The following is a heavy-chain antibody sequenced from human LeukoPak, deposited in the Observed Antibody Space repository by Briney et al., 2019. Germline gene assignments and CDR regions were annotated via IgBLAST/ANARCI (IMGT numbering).Heavy chain of an antibody. J-gene: IGHJ6*03. CDR1: GFTFSSYS. CDR2: ISSSSSYI. CDR3: ARDDGDYGDYDYYMDV. D-gene: IGHD4-17*01. Sequence: GGSLRLSCAASGFTFSSYSMNWVRQAPGKGLEWVSSISSSSSYIYYADSVKGRFTISRDNAKNSLYLQMNSLRAEDTAVYYCARDDGDYGDYDYYMDVWGKGTTVTVSS. V-gene: IGHV3-21*01.